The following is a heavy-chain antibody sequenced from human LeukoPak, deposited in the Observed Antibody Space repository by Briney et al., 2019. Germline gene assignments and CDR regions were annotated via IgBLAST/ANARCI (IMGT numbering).Heavy chain of an antibody. Sequence: PSETLSLTCSVSGGSIITYYWIWIRQPPGKGLEWIGYVHSDGSTTYTDYNPSLKSRITMSIDRSKNQFSLKLRSVTAPDTAVYYRARYLVYGGSGSEAALDIWGHGAMVTVSS. CDR1: GGSIITYY. J-gene: IGHJ3*02. V-gene: IGHV4-59*01. D-gene: IGHD4-23*01. CDR3: ARYLVYGGSGSEAALDI. CDR2: VHSDGST.